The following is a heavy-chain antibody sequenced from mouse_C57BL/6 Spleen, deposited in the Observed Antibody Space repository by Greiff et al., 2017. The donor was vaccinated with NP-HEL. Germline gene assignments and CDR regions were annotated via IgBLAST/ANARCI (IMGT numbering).Heavy chain of an antibody. D-gene: IGHD1-1*01. Sequence: QVQLKESGPELVKPGASVKISCKASGYAFSSSWMNWVKQRPGKGLEWIGRIYPGDGDTNYNGKFKGKATLTADKSSSTAYMQLSSLTSEDSAVYFCARSDYYGSSYWAFFDYWGQGTTLTVSS. J-gene: IGHJ2*01. V-gene: IGHV1-82*01. CDR2: IYPGDGDT. CDR3: ARSDYYGSSYWAFFDY. CDR1: GYAFSSSW.